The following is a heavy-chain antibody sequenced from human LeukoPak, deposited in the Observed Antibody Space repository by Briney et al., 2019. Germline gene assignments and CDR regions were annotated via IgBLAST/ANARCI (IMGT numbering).Heavy chain of an antibody. D-gene: IGHD6-13*01. J-gene: IGHJ4*02. Sequence: RGSLRLSCAASGFTFSNCAMTWVRRAPGKGLEWVSSVSGNGGTTYYADSVKGRFAISRGNSENTLYLQMSSLRAEDTAIYYCAREPSEYSTNWPNYFDYWGQGTLVTVSS. CDR1: GFTFSNCA. CDR2: VSGNGGTT. CDR3: AREPSEYSTNWPNYFDY. V-gene: IGHV3-23*01.